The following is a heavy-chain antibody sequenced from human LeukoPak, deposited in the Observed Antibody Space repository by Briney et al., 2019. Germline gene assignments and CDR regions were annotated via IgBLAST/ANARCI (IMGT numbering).Heavy chain of an antibody. CDR3: ARTEYCGGDCYRGGYFYYYYYMDV. CDR1: GGTFSSYA. CDR2: IIPIFGTA. D-gene: IGHD2-21*01. J-gene: IGHJ6*03. Sequence: ASVKVSCKASGGTFSSYAISWVRQAPGQGLEWMGGIIPIFGTANYAQKLQGRVTITTDESTSTAYMELSSLRSEDTAVYYCARTEYCGGDCYRGGYFYYYYYMDVWGKGTTVTVSS. V-gene: IGHV1-69*05.